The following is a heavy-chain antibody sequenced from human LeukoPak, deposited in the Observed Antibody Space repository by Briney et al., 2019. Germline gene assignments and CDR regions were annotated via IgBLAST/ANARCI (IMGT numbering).Heavy chain of an antibody. Sequence: SVKVSCKASGGTFTSYAISWVRQAPGQGLEWMGGIIPIFGTADHAQKFQGRVTITADESTSTAYMELSSLRSEDTAVYYCARESGRVVVVDAFDIWGQGTIVTVSS. J-gene: IGHJ3*02. V-gene: IGHV1-69*13. CDR2: IIPIFGTA. D-gene: IGHD3-22*01. CDR1: GGTFTSYA. CDR3: ARESGRVVVVDAFDI.